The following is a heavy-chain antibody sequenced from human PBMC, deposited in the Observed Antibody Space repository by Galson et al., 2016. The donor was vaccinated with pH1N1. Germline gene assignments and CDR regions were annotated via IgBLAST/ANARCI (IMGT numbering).Heavy chain of an antibody. V-gene: IGHV3-9*01. CDR1: GFAFDDFA. J-gene: IGHJ4*02. CDR3: AKGAGRYYFGSGSFNY. Sequence: SLRLSCAASGFAFDDFAMHWVRHVPGKGLEWVSGISWNGNSIGYADSVKGRFTISRDSAKKSLFLQMNSLRVEDTALYYCAKGAGRYYFGSGSFNYWGQGTQVTVSS. D-gene: IGHD3-10*01. CDR2: ISWNGNSI.